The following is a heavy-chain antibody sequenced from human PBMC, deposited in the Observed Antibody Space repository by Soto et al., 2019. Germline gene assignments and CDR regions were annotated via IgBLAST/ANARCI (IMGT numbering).Heavy chain of an antibody. CDR3: ATRTLGYCSGGSCHNY. CDR2: ISAYNGNT. CDR1: GGTFSSYG. Sequence: ASVKVSCKASGGTFSSYGISWVRQAPGQGLGWMGWISAYNGNTNYAQKLQGRVTMTTDTSTSTAYMELSSLRSEDTAVYYCATRTLGYCSGGSCHNYWGQGTLVTVSS. V-gene: IGHV1-18*01. D-gene: IGHD2-15*01. J-gene: IGHJ4*02.